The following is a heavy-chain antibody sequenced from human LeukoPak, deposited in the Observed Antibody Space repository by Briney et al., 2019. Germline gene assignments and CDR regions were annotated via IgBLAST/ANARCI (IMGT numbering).Heavy chain of an antibody. CDR3: XRGLLDPXTSIPFDX. D-gene: IGHD2/OR15-2a*01. CDR1: GGSISSSDW. J-gene: IGHJ4*02. CDR2: IYYSGST. V-gene: IGHV4-30-4*03. Sequence: SETLSLTCAVSGGSISSSDWWSWVRQSPGKGLEWIGYIYYSGSTYYNPSLKSRVTMSVDTSKNQFFLKLSSVTAADTAVHYXXRGLLDPXTSIPFDXWGQGTLVTVSS.